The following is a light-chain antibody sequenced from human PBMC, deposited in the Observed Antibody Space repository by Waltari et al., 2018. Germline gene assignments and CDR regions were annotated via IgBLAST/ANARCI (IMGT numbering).Light chain of an antibody. Sequence: DIVMTQSPDSLAVSLVERATINCQSSQSVLYRSNNKNYLAWYQQKPGQPPKLLIYWASTRESGVPDRFSGSGSGTDFTLTISSLQAEDVAVYYCQQYYSTLYTFGQGTKLEIK. V-gene: IGKV4-1*01. CDR3: QQYYSTLYT. J-gene: IGKJ2*01. CDR2: WAS. CDR1: QSVLYRSNNKNY.